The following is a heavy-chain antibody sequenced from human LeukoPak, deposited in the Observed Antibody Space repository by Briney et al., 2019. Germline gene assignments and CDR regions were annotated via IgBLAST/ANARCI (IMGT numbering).Heavy chain of an antibody. V-gene: IGHV3-9*03. Sequence: GGSLRLSCAASGFTFDDYAMHWVRQAPGKGLEWVSGISWNSGSIGYADSVKGRFTISRDNAKNSLYLQMNSLRAGDMALYYCAKDPQRWLQSGTFFDYWGQGTLVTVSS. CDR1: GFTFDDYA. J-gene: IGHJ4*02. D-gene: IGHD5-24*01. CDR3: AKDPQRWLQSGTFFDY. CDR2: ISWNSGSI.